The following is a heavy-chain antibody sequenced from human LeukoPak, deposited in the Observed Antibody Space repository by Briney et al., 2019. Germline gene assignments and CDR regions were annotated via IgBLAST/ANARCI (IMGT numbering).Heavy chain of an antibody. CDR3: ATDRRYYYDSSVGLRGYFDY. D-gene: IGHD3-22*01. V-gene: IGHV1-24*01. Sequence: GASVKVSCKVSGYTLTELSMHWVRQAPGKGLEWMGGFDAEDGETTYAQTFQGRVTMTEDTSTDTAYMELSSLRSEDTAVYYCATDRRYYYDSSVGLRGYFDYWGQGTLVTVSS. CDR1: GYTLTELS. J-gene: IGHJ4*02. CDR2: FDAEDGET.